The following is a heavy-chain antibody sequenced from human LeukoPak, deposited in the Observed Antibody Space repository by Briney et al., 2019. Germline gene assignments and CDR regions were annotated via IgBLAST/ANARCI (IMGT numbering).Heavy chain of an antibody. D-gene: IGHD5-18*01. CDR2: IYYSGST. V-gene: IGHV4-39*01. Sequence: SETLSLTCTVSGGSISSSSYYWGWIRQPPGKGLEWIGSIYYSGSTYYDPSLKGRVTISVDTSKNQFSLKLSSVTAADTAVYYCARRTGIQLWQGPAFDFWGQGTMVTVSS. J-gene: IGHJ3*01. CDR3: ARRTGIQLWQGPAFDF. CDR1: GGSISSSSYY.